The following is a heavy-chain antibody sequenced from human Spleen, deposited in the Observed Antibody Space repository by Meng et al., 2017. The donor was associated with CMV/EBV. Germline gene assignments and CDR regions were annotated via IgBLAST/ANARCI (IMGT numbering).Heavy chain of an antibody. CDR2: INTDGSGT. CDR1: GFTFRTYS. CDR3: IRGLYRFDY. Sequence: GESLKISCAASGFTFRTYSMHWVRQAPGKGLVWVSRINTDGSGTFYADSVKGRFTISRDNAKNTLFLQMNSLRAEDTSVYYSIRGLYRFDYWGQGTLVTVSS. D-gene: IGHD3-16*02. V-gene: IGHV3-74*01. J-gene: IGHJ4*02.